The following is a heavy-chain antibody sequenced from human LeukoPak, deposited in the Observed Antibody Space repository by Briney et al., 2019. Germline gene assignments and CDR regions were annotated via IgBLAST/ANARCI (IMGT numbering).Heavy chain of an antibody. CDR2: IYYSGST. D-gene: IGHD3-10*01. J-gene: IGHJ5*02. Sequence: SETLSLTCTVSGGSISSSSYYWGWIRQPPGKGLEWIGSIYYSGSTYYNPSLKSRVTISVDTSKNQFSLKLSSVTAADTAVYYCARDGGYGSGELNWFDPWGQGTLVTVSS. V-gene: IGHV4-39*07. CDR1: GGSISSSSYY. CDR3: ARDGGYGSGELNWFDP.